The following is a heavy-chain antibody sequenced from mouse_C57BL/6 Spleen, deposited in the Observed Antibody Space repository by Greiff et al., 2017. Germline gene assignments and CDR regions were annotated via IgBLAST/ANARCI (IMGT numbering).Heavy chain of an antibody. CDR2: IYPGSGST. CDR3: ARARYGNSWFAY. Sequence: VQLQQPGAELVKPGASVKMSCKASGYTFTSYWLTWVKQRPRQGLEWIGDIYPGSGSTNYNEKFKSTATLTVDTSSSTAFMQLSSLTAEDSAVYCCARARYGNSWFAYWGQGTLVTVSA. V-gene: IGHV1-55*01. D-gene: IGHD2-10*02. CDR1: GYTFTSYW. J-gene: IGHJ3*01.